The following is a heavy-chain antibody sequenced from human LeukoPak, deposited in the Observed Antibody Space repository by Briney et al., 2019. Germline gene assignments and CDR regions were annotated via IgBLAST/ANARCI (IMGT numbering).Heavy chain of an antibody. CDR1: GFPFDSYA. V-gene: IGHV3-21*01. Sequence: KPGGSLRLSCAASGFPFDSYALSWVRQAPGKGLEWVSSISSSSSYIYYADSVKGRFTISRDNAKNSLYLQMNSLRAEDTAVYYCARVKGAPLWGSYRTAPYYYYYMDVWAKGPRSPSP. J-gene: IGHJ6*03. CDR3: ARVKGAPLWGSYRTAPYYYYYMDV. CDR2: ISSSSSYI. D-gene: IGHD3-16*02.